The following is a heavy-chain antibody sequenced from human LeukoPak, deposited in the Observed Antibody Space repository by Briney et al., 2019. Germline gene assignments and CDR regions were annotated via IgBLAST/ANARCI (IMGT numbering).Heavy chain of an antibody. J-gene: IGHJ4*02. CDR1: GFTFSSYA. D-gene: IGHD2-2*01. Sequence: GGSLRLSCAASGFTFSSYAMSWVRQAPGKGLEWVSAISGSGGSTYYADSVKGRFTISRDNSKNTLYLQMNSLRAEDTAVYYCAKTEGQYCSSTSCYWDYWGQGTLVTVPS. V-gene: IGHV3-23*01. CDR3: AKTEGQYCSSTSCYWDY. CDR2: ISGSGGST.